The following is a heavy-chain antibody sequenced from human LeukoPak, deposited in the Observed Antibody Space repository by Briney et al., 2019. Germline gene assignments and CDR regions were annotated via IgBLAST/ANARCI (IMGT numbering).Heavy chain of an antibody. D-gene: IGHD1-26*01. CDR3: ARGLWKWELQQGGGMDV. CDR2: INQDGSAK. J-gene: IGHJ6*02. V-gene: IGHV3-7*01. CDR1: GFTFSTFW. Sequence: GGSLRLSCAASGFTFSTFWMSWVRQAPGKGLEWVANINQDGSAKYHVDSVKGRFAISRDNAKNSLYLQMNSLRAEDTAVYYCARGLWKWELQQGGGMDVWGQGTTVTVSS.